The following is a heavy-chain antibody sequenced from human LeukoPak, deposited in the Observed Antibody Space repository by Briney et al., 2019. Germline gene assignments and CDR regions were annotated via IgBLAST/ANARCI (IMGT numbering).Heavy chain of an antibody. CDR1: GYSISSGYY. Sequence: SETLSLTCTVSGYSISSGYYWGWIRQPPGKGLEWIGSIYHSGSTYYNPSLKSRVTISVDTSKNQFSLKLSSVTAADTAVYYCARGSDPAYGDYYYYMDVWGKGTTVTVSS. CDR3: ARGSDPAYGDYYYYMDV. J-gene: IGHJ6*03. V-gene: IGHV4-38-2*02. D-gene: IGHD4-17*01. CDR2: IYHSGST.